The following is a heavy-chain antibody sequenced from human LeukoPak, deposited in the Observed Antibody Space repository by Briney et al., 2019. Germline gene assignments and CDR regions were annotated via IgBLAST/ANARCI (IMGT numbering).Heavy chain of an antibody. Sequence: GGSLRLSCAASGFTFSSYTMNWVRQAPGKGLEWVSYISSSSSAIYYVDSVKGRFTISRDNSKRTVDLQMNSLRLEDTAIYYCAKDRYSTSSTFTINPFDYWGQGILVTVSS. CDR2: ISSSSSAI. J-gene: IGHJ4*02. D-gene: IGHD2-2*01. CDR3: AKDRYSTSSTFTINPFDY. V-gene: IGHV3-48*04. CDR1: GFTFSSYT.